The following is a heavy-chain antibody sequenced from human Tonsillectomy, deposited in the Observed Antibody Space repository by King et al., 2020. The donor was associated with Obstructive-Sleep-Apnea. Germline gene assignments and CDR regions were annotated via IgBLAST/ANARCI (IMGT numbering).Heavy chain of an antibody. CDR3: ARDVRSWTEDY. Sequence: VQLVESGAEVREPGASVNVSCKTSGFTFTSYGISWVRQAPGQGLEWMGWIRGYNRKTTYAQKFQGRITLTTDTSTTTVYMELRSLTSDDTAIYYCARDVRSWTEDYWGQGTLVTVSS. CDR2: IRGYNRKT. V-gene: IGHV1-18*01. D-gene: IGHD6-13*01. J-gene: IGHJ4*02. CDR1: GFTFTSYG.